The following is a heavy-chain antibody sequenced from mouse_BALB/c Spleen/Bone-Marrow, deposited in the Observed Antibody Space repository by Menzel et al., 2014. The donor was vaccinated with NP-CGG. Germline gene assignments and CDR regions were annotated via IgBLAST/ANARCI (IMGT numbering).Heavy chain of an antibody. CDR1: GYSFTGYN. D-gene: IGHD2-14*01. V-gene: IGHV1S135*01. J-gene: IGHJ3*01. CDR2: IDPYNGDT. Sequence: VQLKESGPELEKPGASVRISCKASGYSFTGYNMNWVKQTNGKSLEWIGNIDPYNGDTRYSQKFKGKATLTVDKSSSTSYVQLKSLTSEDSAVYYCARGGYDVGTFAYWGQGTLVTVSA. CDR3: ARGGYDVGTFAY.